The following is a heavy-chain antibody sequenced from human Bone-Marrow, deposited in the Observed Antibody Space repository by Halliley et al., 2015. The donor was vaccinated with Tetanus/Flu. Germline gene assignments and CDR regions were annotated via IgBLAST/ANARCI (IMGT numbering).Heavy chain of an antibody. CDR2: ISGSGYST. Sequence: SLRLSCAASQFTFNTYAMSWVRQAPGKGLEWISTISGSGYSTYYADSVKGRFTISRDNSKNTLSLQMNSLRVEDTAIYYCAKDLYNGDYPTIYDHWGQGTLVTVSS. J-gene: IGHJ4*02. CDR1: QFTFNTYA. CDR3: AKDLYNGDYPTIYDH. D-gene: IGHD4-17*01. V-gene: IGHV3-23*01.